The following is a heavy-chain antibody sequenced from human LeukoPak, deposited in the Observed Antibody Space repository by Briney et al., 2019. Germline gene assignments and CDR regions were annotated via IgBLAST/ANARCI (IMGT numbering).Heavy chain of an antibody. V-gene: IGHV3-30*04. CDR3: ARIGDQDDWEVPFDY. D-gene: IGHD1-26*01. CDR1: GFTLSRYA. Sequence: GRSLRLSCAASGFTLSRYAMHWVRQAPGKGPEWVAVISYDGSIKYYADSVEGRFTISRDNSKNMVFLRLTSLRSEDTAVYYCARIGDQDDWEVPFDYWGQGTLVTVSS. CDR2: ISYDGSIK. J-gene: IGHJ4*02.